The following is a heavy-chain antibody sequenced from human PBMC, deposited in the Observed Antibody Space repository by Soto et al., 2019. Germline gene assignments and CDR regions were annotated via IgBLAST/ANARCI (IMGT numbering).Heavy chain of an antibody. CDR2: ISYDGSNK. CDR3: AKDSGGYYDSSGYYYYYYGMDV. V-gene: IGHV3-30*18. J-gene: IGHJ6*02. Sequence: GGSLRLSCAASGFTFSSYGMHWVRQAPGKGLEWVAVISYDGSNKYYADSVKGRFTISRDNSKNTLYLQMNSLRAEDTAVYYCAKDSGGYYDSSGYYYYYYGMDVWGQGTTVTV. D-gene: IGHD3-22*01. CDR1: GFTFSSYG.